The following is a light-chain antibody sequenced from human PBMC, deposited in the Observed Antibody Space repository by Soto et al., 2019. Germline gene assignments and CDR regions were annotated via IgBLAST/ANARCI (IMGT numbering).Light chain of an antibody. J-gene: IGLJ1*01. CDR2: GNS. Sequence: QSVLTQPPSVSGAPGQRVTISCTGSSSNIGAGYDVHWYQQLPGTAPKLLIYGNSNRPSGVPDRFSGSKSGTSASLAITGLQGEDDADYYCQCYDSSLSGLVFGTGTKVTVL. CDR3: QCYDSSLSGLV. V-gene: IGLV1-40*01. CDR1: SSNIGAGYD.